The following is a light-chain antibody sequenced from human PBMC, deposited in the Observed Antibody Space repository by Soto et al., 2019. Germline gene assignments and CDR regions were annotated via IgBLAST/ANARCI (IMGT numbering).Light chain of an antibody. CDR3: HQSNQ. CDR1: QSVSSY. CDR2: DST. J-gene: IGKJ5*01. Sequence: VLTQSPATLSLSPGERATLSCRASQSVSSYLAWYQQKPGKAPRLLIYDSTNRAAGIPARFSGSRSGTDFTLTISSVEPEDVAMYYCHQSNQFGQGTRLEIK. V-gene: IGKV3-11*01.